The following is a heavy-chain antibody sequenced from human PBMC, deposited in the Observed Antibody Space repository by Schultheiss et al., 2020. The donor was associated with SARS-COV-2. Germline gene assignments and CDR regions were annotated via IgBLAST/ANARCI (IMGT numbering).Heavy chain of an antibody. CDR1: GYTFTGYY. CDR3: ARAPYSSGWSDAFDI. CDR2: INPNSGGT. D-gene: IGHD6-19*01. J-gene: IGHJ3*02. V-gene: IGHV1-2*02. Sequence: ASVKVSCKASGYTFTGYYMHWVRQAPGQGLEWMGWINPNSGGTNYAQKFQGRVTMTRDTSISTAYMELSRLRSEDTAVYYCARAPYSSGWSDAFDIWGQGTMVTVSS.